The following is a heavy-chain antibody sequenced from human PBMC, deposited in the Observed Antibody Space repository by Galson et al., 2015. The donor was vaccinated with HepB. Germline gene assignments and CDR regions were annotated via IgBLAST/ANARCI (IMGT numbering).Heavy chain of an antibody. CDR2: VYYTGTT. CDR1: GASIRSFSFY. Sequence: TLSLTCTVSGASIRSFSFYWGWIRQPPGKGLEWIGSVYYTGTTYYNPSLKSRVTISVDTSKNQFSLNLSSVTAADTTIYYCARAGDTALGSYYFDFWGQGTLVTVSS. CDR3: ARAGDTALGSYYFDF. V-gene: IGHV4-39*01. D-gene: IGHD5-18*01. J-gene: IGHJ4*02.